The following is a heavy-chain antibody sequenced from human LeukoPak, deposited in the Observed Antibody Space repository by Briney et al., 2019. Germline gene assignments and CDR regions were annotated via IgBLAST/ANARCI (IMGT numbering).Heavy chain of an antibody. CDR3: AKPDDSSGYSAAFDY. CDR2: ISGSGTNT. D-gene: IGHD3-22*01. V-gene: IGHV3-23*01. Sequence: GGSLTLSCAASGFTFSRNAMSWLRRSPGKGLDWVSAISGSGTNTYYGDSVKGRFNISRDNSKNTLHLQMNSLRAEDTAVYYCAKPDDSSGYSAAFDYWGQGTLVNGFS. J-gene: IGHJ4*02. CDR1: GFTFSRNA.